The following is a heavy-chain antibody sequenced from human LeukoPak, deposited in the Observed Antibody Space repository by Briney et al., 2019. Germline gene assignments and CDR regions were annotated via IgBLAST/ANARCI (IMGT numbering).Heavy chain of an antibody. CDR1: GGSFSGYY. V-gene: IGHV4-34*01. Sequence: SETLSLTCAVYGGSFSGYYWSWIRQPPGKGLEWIGEINHSGSTNYNPSLKSRVTISVDTSKNQFSLKLSSVTAADTAVYYCARVVYRYGSGSYRRGYYFDYWGQGTLVTVSS. CDR3: ARVVYRYGSGSYRRGYYFDY. D-gene: IGHD3-10*01. J-gene: IGHJ4*02. CDR2: INHSGST.